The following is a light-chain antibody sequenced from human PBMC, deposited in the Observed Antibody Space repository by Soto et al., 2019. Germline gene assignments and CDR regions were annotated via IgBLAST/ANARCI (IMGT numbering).Light chain of an antibody. V-gene: IGLV2-23*01. J-gene: IGLJ3*02. CDR2: EDT. CDR3: ALWDDSVNGWV. Sequence: QSVLTQPASVSGSPGQSITISCTGTNNDVGSYNLVSWYQQHPGKAPKLMIYEDTKRPSGVSTRFSGSKSGNTASLTISGLQAEDEADYYCALWDDSVNGWVFGGGTKLTVL. CDR1: NNDVGSYNL.